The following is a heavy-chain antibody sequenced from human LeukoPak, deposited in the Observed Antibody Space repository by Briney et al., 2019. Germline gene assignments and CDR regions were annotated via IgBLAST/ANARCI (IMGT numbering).Heavy chain of an antibody. CDR1: GYSISSGYY. Sequence: PSETLSLTCTVSGYSISSGYYWGWIRQPPGKGLEWIGIIYHSGSTYYNPSLKSRVTISVDTSKNQFSLKLSSVTAADTAVYYCSRDYVSGNYDSNTYMDVWGKGTTVTVSS. CDR3: SRDYVSGNYDSNTYMDV. D-gene: IGHD3-10*01. J-gene: IGHJ6*03. CDR2: IYHSGST. V-gene: IGHV4-38-2*02.